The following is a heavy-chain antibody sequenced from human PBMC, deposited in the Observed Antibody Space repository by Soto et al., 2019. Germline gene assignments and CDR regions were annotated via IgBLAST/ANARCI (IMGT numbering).Heavy chain of an antibody. D-gene: IGHD3-16*02. CDR3: AKDPYARDFIGPYYFDY. Sequence: GGSLRLSCAASGFTFSSYAMSWVRQAPGKGLEWVSAISGSGGSTYYADSVKGRFTISRDNSKNTLYLQMNSLRAEDTAVYYCAKDPYARDFIGPYYFDYWGQGTLVTVSS. V-gene: IGHV3-23*01. CDR2: ISGSGGST. J-gene: IGHJ4*02. CDR1: GFTFSSYA.